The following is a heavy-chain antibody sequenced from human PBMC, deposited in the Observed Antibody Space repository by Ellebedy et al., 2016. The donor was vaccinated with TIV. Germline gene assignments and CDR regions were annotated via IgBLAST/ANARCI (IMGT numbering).Heavy chain of an antibody. J-gene: IGHJ3*02. CDR2: IDRDASVI. Sequence: GGSLRLXCAASGFTFGSYLIHWVRQAPGKGLVWVSRIDRDASVIGYADSVKGRFTISRDNAKNTVYLQMSGLRAEDTALYYCAAERRELLGNDAFDIWGQGTMVTVSS. CDR3: AAERRELLGNDAFDI. D-gene: IGHD1-7*01. CDR1: GFTFGSYL. V-gene: IGHV3-74*01.